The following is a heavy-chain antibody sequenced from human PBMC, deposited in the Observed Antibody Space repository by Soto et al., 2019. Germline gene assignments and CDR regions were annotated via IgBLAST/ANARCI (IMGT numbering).Heavy chain of an antibody. CDR2: LIPYYGTA. D-gene: IGHD2-15*01. Sequence: QVQLVQSGAEVKKPGSSVKVSCKASGDTFTKYAISWVRQAPGQGLEWMGGLIPYYGTAHYAEKFQDRVTIFADTSTSTADMELSSLRPEDTAVYYCARVLGGCSAGSCRYNWLDSWGQGTLVTVSS. J-gene: IGHJ5*01. V-gene: IGHV1-69*06. CDR3: ARVLGGCSAGSCRYNWLDS. CDR1: GDTFTKYA.